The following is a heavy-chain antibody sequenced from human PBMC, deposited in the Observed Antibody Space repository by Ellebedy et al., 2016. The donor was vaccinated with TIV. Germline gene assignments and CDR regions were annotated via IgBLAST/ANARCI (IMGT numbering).Heavy chain of an antibody. CDR3: ARLKQQVDDYYVDQ. Sequence: AASVKVSCKASGDTFTIYAMNWVRQAPGHGMSGWDGSTARLGTRRMPRASQDGLSSPWTPEYLQISSLRAEETAMYICARLKQQVDDYYVDQWGQGTLVTVSS. CDR1: GDTFTIYA. D-gene: IGHD6-13*01. V-gene: IGHV7-4-1*02. CDR2: STARLGTR. J-gene: IGHJ4*02.